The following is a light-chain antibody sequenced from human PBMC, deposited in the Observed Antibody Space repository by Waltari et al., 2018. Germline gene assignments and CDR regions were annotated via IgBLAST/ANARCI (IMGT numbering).Light chain of an antibody. CDR1: SSNIGARYD. CDR3: QSYDYMLSGSRV. CDR2: VST. V-gene: IGLV1-40*01. J-gene: IGLJ3*02. Sequence: QSVLTQPPSVSGAPGQRVTISCTGSSSNIGARYDVPWYQQLPGTAPKLLIYVSTNRPSAVPDRFSGSKSGTSASRTIAGLQAEDEADYYCQSYDYMLSGSRVFGGGTKLTVL.